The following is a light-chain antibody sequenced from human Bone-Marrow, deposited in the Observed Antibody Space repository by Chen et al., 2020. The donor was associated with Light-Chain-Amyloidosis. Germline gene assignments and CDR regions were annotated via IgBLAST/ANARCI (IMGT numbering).Light chain of an antibody. CDR1: DLPTKY. J-gene: IGLJ2*01. CDR3: QSADSSGTYEVI. V-gene: IGLV3-25*03. CDR2: RDT. Sequence: SYELTQPPSVSVSPRQTARITCSGDDLPTKYAYWYQQKPGQAPVLVIHRDTERPSGISERFSGSSSGTTAKLTISGVQAEDEADYHCQSADSSGTYEVIFGGGTKLTVL.